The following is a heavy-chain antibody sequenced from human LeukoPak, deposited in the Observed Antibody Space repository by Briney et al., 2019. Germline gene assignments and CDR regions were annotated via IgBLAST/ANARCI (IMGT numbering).Heavy chain of an antibody. J-gene: IGHJ4*02. CDR2: IYHSGST. CDR3: ARENPDTSYGPYFDY. V-gene: IGHV4-4*02. Sequence: SGTQSLTCAVSGGSISSSNWWSWVRQPPGKGLEWIGEIYHSGSTNYNPSLKSRVTISVDKSKNQFSLKLSSVTAADTAVYYCARENPDTSYGPYFDYWGQGTLVTVSS. CDR1: GGSISSSNW. D-gene: IGHD5-18*01.